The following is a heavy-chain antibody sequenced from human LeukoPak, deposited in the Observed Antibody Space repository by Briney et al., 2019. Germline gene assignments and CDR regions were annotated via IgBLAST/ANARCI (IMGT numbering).Heavy chain of an antibody. V-gene: IGHV3-53*01. CDR2: IYSGGNT. CDR3: TRSFFSYGYFDY. D-gene: IGHD5-18*01. CDR1: GFSVSDNY. Sequence: GGSLRLSCAASGFSVSDNYMSWVRQAPGKGLERGSVIYSGGNTYYADSVKGRFTISRDNSKSTLHLQMNSLRAEDTAVYYCTRSFFSYGYFDYWGQGALVTVSS. J-gene: IGHJ4*02.